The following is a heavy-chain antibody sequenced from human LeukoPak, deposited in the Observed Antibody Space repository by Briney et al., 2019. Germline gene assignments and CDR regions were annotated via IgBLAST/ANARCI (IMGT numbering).Heavy chain of an antibody. Sequence: PGGSLRLSCSASGFTFRNYAMIWVRRTPGKGLEWVSSVSGDGGGVYSIDSVKGRFTISRDNSKNRLYLQMDSLRAEDTAVYYCAKSDCGHVDCRLIDHWGQGTLVTVSS. CDR3: AKSDCGHVDCRLIDH. V-gene: IGHV3-23*01. D-gene: IGHD2-21*02. CDR2: VSGDGGGV. CDR1: GFTFRNYA. J-gene: IGHJ4*02.